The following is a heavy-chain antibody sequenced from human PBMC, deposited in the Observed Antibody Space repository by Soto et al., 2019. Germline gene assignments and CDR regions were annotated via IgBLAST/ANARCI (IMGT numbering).Heavy chain of an antibody. Sequence: GGSLRLSCAASGFTFSNAWMSLVRQAPGKGQEWVGRIKSKTDGGTTDYAAPEKGRFTISRADSKNTLYLQMNSLKTKVTSVYYCITDAGYYYGSGIYDLDYGCQGTLVTVSS. CDR3: ITDAGYYYGSGIYDLDY. CDR2: IKSKTDGGTT. CDR1: GFTFSNAW. D-gene: IGHD3-10*01. J-gene: IGHJ4*02. V-gene: IGHV3-15*01.